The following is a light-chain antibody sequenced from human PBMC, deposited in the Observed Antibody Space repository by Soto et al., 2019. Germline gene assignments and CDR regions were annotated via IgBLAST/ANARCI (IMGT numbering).Light chain of an antibody. CDR2: AAS. Sequence: IQMTQSPYTLSGSVGDRVTITCRASQTIYSNLNWYQQKPGKAPNLLIYAASSLESGVPARFSGSGSGTHFTLTITGLQPEDFATYYCQQTDSFLPITFGQGTRLEF. CDR3: QQTDSFLPIT. J-gene: IGKJ5*01. CDR1: QTIYSN. V-gene: IGKV1-39*01.